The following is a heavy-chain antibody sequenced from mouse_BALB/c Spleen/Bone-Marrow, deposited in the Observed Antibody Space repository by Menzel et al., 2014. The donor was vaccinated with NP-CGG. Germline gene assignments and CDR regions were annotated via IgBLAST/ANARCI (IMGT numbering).Heavy chain of an antibody. J-gene: IGHJ3*01. CDR3: GRDYYGSTSFAY. V-gene: IGHV1-14*01. CDR2: INPYNDGI. Sequence: VQLQQSGPELVKPGTSVKMSCKASGYTLTSYVMHWAKQKPGQGLEWIGYINPYNDGIKYNGKFKGKATLTSDKSSSTAYMELSSLTSEDSAVYLRGRDYYGSTSFAYWGQGTLVTVSA. CDR1: GYTLTSYV. D-gene: IGHD1-1*01.